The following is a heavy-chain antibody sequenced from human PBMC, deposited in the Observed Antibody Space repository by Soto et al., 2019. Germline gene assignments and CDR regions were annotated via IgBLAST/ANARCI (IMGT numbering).Heavy chain of an antibody. D-gene: IGHD2-2*01. Sequence: SVKVSCKASGGTFSSDAISWVREAPGQGLEWMGGIIPIFGTANYAQKFQGRVTITADESTSTAYMELSSLRSEDTAVYYCAGYCSSTSCYMDVWGQGTTVTVSS. CDR1: GGTFSSDA. V-gene: IGHV1-69*13. J-gene: IGHJ6*02. CDR2: IIPIFGTA. CDR3: AGYCSSTSCYMDV.